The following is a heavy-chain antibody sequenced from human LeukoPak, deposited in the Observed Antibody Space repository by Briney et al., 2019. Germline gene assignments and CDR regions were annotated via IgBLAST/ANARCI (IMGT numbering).Heavy chain of an antibody. CDR2: IYTSGST. V-gene: IGHV4-4*07. Sequence: PSETLSLTCTVSGGSISSYYWSWIRQPAAKGLEWIGRIYTSGSTNYNPSLKSRVTMSVGTSKNQFSLKLSSVTAADTAVYYCARDATYDILTGYTVDYWGQGTLVTVSS. J-gene: IGHJ4*02. CDR3: ARDATYDILTGYTVDY. D-gene: IGHD3-9*01. CDR1: GGSISSYY.